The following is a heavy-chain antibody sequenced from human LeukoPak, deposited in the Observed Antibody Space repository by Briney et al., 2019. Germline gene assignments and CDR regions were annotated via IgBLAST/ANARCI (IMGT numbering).Heavy chain of an antibody. D-gene: IGHD6-19*01. CDR3: AKDIVPDSGWDLDY. J-gene: IGHJ4*02. CDR1: GFSFSTYS. V-gene: IGHV3-23*05. Sequence: GGSLRLSCAASGFSFSTYSKTWVRQRPGKGLEWVSSIYNSGSEIFYADSVKGRFTISRDNSNNMLYLQMNSLRAEDSAVYFCAKDIVPDSGWDLDYWGRGTLVTVSS. CDR2: IYNSGSEI.